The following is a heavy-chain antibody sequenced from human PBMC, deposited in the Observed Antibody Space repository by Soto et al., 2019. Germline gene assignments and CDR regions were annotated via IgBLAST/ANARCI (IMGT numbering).Heavy chain of an antibody. V-gene: IGHV3-30*18. Sequence: QVQLVESGGGVVQPGRSLRLSCAASGFTFSSYGMHWVRQAPGKGLEWVAVISYDGSNKYYADSVKGRFTISRDNSKNTLYLQMNSLRAEDTAVYYCAKPIRGLADYYYGMTSGAKGPRSPSP. J-gene: IGHJ6*02. CDR2: ISYDGSNK. CDR1: GFTFSSYG. D-gene: IGHD6-19*01. CDR3: AKPIRGLADYYYGMTS.